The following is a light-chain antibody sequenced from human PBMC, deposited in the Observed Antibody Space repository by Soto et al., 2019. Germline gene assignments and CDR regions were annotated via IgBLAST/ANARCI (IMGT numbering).Light chain of an antibody. CDR1: QSISSW. V-gene: IGKV1-12*01. J-gene: IGKJ5*01. CDR2: AAS. CDR3: QQGDSFPIT. Sequence: DLQMTQSPSSVSASVGDRVTITCRASQSISSWLAWYQQKPGTVPKLLIYAASSLQSGVPSRFSGRGAGTEFTLTITSLQPEDFGTYYCQQGDSFPITFGQGTRLEIK.